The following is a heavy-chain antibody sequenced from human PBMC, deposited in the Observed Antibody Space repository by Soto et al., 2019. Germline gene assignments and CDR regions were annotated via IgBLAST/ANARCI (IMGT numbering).Heavy chain of an antibody. Sequence: QLQLQESGPGLVKPSETLSLTCTVSGGSISSSSYYWGWIRQPPGKGLEWIGSIYYSGSTYYNPSLTSRVTXXVXPXXNQFTLKRSSVTAADTAVYYSARQCAAILPRWLDPWGQGTLVTVSS. CDR2: IYYSGST. CDR1: GGSISSSSYY. CDR3: ARQCAAILPRWLDP. V-gene: IGHV4-39*01. D-gene: IGHD3-3*02. J-gene: IGHJ5*02.